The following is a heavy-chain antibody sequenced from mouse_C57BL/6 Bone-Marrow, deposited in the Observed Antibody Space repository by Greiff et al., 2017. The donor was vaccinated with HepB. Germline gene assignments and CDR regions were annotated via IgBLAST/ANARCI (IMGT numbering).Heavy chain of an antibody. V-gene: IGHV10-1*01. Sequence: EVQVVESGGGLVQPKGSLKLSCAASGFSFNTYAMNWVRQAPGKGLEWVARIRSKSNNYATYYADSVKDRFTISRDESESMLYLQMNNLKTEDTAMYYCVRHESSYDYEDYYAMDYWGQGTSVTVSS. CDR2: IRSKSNNYAT. CDR3: VRHESSYDYEDYYAMDY. J-gene: IGHJ4*01. CDR1: GFSFNTYA. D-gene: IGHD2-4*01.